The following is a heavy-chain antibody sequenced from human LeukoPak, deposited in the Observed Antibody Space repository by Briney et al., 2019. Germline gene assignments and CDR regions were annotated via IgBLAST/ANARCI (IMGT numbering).Heavy chain of an antibody. V-gene: IGHV4-34*01. CDR3: DSRPAGVLNLQH. CDR1: TGPLSVYY. Sequence: SETLSLTCAVTTGPLSVYYWTGIRQPPGKGLEWIGEINHSGDTTYNPSLYSRVTISVDTSKNQISVKVHSVTAADTAIYYCDSRPAGVLNLQHWRPGTLVTVSS. D-gene: IGHD4/OR15-4a*01. J-gene: IGHJ1*01. CDR2: INHSGDT.